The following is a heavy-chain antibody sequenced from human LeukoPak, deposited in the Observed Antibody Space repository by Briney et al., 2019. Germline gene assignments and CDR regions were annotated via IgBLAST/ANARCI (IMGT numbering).Heavy chain of an antibody. Sequence: PSETLSLTCTVSGGSISSYYWSWIRRPPGKGLEWIGYIYYSGSTNYNPSLKSRVTISVDTSKNQFSLKLSSVTAADTAVYYCARVVYSSSFFAFDIWGQGTMVTVSS. CDR3: ARVVYSSSFFAFDI. J-gene: IGHJ3*02. D-gene: IGHD6-13*01. CDR2: IYYSGST. CDR1: GGSISSYY. V-gene: IGHV4-59*01.